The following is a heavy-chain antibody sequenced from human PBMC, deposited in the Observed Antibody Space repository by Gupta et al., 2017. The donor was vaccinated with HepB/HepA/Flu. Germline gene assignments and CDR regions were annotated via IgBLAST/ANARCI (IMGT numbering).Heavy chain of an antibody. CDR1: GFTFSSYG. J-gene: IGHJ4*02. Sequence: QVQLVESGGGVVQPGRSLRLSCAASGFTFSSYGMHWVRQAPGKGLEWVAVISYDGSNKYYADSVKGRFTISRDNSKNTLYLQMNSLRAEDTAVYYCAKDARRLLWFGELPEDWGQGTLVTVSS. CDR3: AKDARRLLWFGELPED. D-gene: IGHD3-10*01. CDR2: ISYDGSNK. V-gene: IGHV3-30*18.